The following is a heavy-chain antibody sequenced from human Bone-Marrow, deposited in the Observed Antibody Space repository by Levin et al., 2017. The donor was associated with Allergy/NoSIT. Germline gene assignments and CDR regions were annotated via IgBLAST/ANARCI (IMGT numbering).Heavy chain of an antibody. D-gene: IGHD3-22*01. J-gene: IGHJ5*02. V-gene: IGHV1-18*01. CDR2: TSADLGKT. Sequence: ASVKVSCKASGYTFSTYGISWVRQAPGQGLEWMGWTSADLGKTNYAQNLQGRVTLTTDTSTNTAYMELRSLRSDDTAVYYCALHEYYDTSGSLSWLDPWGQGTLVTVSS. CDR1: GYTFSTYG. CDR3: ALHEYYDTSGSLSWLDP.